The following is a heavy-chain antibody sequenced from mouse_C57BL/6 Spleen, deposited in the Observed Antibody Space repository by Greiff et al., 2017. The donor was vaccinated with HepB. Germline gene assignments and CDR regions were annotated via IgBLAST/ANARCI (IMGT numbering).Heavy chain of an antibody. J-gene: IGHJ3*01. CDR2: INPSSGYT. V-gene: IGHV1-7*01. D-gene: IGHD2-4*01. Sequence: VQLQQSGAELAKPGASVKLSCKASGYTFTSYWMHWVKQRPGQGLEWIGYINPSSGYTKYNQKFKDKATLTADTSSSTAYMQLSSLTYDDSAVYYCAREGLRSFAYWGQGTLVTVSA. CDR3: AREGLRSFAY. CDR1: GYTFTSYW.